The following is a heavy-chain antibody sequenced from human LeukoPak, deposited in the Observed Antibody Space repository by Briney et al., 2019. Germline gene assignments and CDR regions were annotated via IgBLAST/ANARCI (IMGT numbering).Heavy chain of an antibody. CDR3: ARDYYYDSSGYSSDY. CDR1: GFTFSSYG. J-gene: IGHJ4*02. CDR2: ISGSGGST. D-gene: IGHD3-22*01. Sequence: GGTLRLSCAASGFTFSSYGMSWVRQAPGKGLEWVSAISGSGGSTYYADSVKGRFTISRDNSKNTLYLQMNSLRAEDTAVYYCARDYYYDSSGYSSDYWGQGTLVTVSS. V-gene: IGHV3-23*01.